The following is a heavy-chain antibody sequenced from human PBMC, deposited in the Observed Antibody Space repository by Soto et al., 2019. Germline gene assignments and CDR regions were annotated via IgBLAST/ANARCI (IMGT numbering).Heavy chain of an antibody. CDR3: SKDPSHNCNYGMDV. J-gene: IGHJ6*02. D-gene: IGHD1-1*01. CDR1: GFTFSSYA. Sequence: GGSLRLSCAASGFTFSSYAMSWVRQAPGKGLEWVSAISGSGGSTYYADSVKGRFTISRDNSKNTLYLQMNSLRAEDTAVYYCSKDPSHNCNYGMDVWGQGTTVTVSS. CDR2: ISGSGGST. V-gene: IGHV3-23*01.